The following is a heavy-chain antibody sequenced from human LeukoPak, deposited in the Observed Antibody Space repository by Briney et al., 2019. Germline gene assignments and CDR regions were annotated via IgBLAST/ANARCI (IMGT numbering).Heavy chain of an antibody. J-gene: IGHJ5*02. CDR2: IYTSGST. V-gene: IGHV4-4*07. D-gene: IGHD2-2*01. Sequence: SETLSLTCTVSGGSISSYYWSWIRQPAGKGLEWIGRIYTSGSTNYNPSLKSRVTMSVDTSKNQFSLKLSSVTAADTAVYYCARDAIEGVVVVPAASWFDPWGQGTLVTVSS. CDR3: ARDAIEGVVVVPAASWFDP. CDR1: GGSISSYY.